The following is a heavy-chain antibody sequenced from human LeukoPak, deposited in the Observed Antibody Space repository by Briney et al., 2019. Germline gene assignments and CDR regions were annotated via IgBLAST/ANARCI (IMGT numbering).Heavy chain of an antibody. CDR3: ARIMVDDYGDNGLS. CDR1: GGTFSSYA. D-gene: IGHD4-17*01. V-gene: IGHV1-69*05. CDR2: IIPIFGTP. J-gene: IGHJ5*02. Sequence: SVKVSCKASGGTFSSYAISWVRQAPGQGPEWMGGIIPIFGTPNYAQKFQGRDAITTDESTSTVYMELSSLRSEDTAVYYCARIMVDDYGDNGLSWGQGTLVTVSS.